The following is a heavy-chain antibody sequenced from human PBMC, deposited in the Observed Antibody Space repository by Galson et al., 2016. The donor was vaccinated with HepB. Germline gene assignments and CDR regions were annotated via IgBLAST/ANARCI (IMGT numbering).Heavy chain of an antibody. Sequence: SLRLSCAASGFTFSSHGMHWVRQAPGKGLEWVAVISTDGTNKDYADSVKGRFTISRDNSKNTLFLEMNSLTAADTAVYFCGRDPHSSGWSGDMGYLDYWGQGTLVTVSS. CDR2: ISTDGTNK. D-gene: IGHD6-19*01. V-gene: IGHV3-30*03. CDR1: GFTFSSHG. J-gene: IGHJ4*02. CDR3: GRDPHSSGWSGDMGYLDY.